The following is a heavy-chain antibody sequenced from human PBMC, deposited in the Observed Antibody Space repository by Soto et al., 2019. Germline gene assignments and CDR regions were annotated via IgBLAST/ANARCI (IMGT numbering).Heavy chain of an antibody. D-gene: IGHD2-15*01. CDR2: VNAGNGYT. V-gene: IGHV1-3*01. J-gene: IGHJ4*02. Sequence: GASVKVSCKSSGYTFTSNAIHWVRQAPGQSLEWMGWVNAGNGYTKYLQNFQGRVTISSDTSASTAYMELNSLRSEDTAVYYCARVVHTYRYVFDYWGQGTLVTVSS. CDR3: ARVVHTYRYVFDY. CDR1: GYTFTSNA.